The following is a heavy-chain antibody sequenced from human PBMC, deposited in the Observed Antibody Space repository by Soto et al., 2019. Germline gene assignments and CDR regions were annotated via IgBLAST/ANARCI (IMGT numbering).Heavy chain of an antibody. J-gene: IGHJ5*02. CDR3: ERLYFGDPWFDL. D-gene: IGHD3-10*01. Sequence: QGQLMQAEAEVMKPGASVKLSCRASHYTFTSYGINWVRQAPGQGREWMGWINAHDGRTKYVPKFHCRVTMTTDTPTTTAYMELRSLTSDDTAVYYCERLYFGDPWFDLWGQGTLVTVSS. CDR2: INAHDGRT. V-gene: IGHV1-18*01. CDR1: HYTFTSYG.